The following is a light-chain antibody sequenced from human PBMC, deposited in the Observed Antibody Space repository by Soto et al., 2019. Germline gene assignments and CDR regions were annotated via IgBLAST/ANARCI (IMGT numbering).Light chain of an antibody. Sequence: QTVVTQEPSFSVSPGGTVTLTCGLSSGSVSTSYYPSWYQQTPGQAPRTLIYSTDSRSSGVPDRFSGSILGNKAALTITGAHADDDYDYYCVLYMGSGISVFGGGTTLTVL. CDR3: VLYMGSGISV. V-gene: IGLV8-61*01. CDR2: STD. J-gene: IGLJ2*01. CDR1: SGSVSTSYY.